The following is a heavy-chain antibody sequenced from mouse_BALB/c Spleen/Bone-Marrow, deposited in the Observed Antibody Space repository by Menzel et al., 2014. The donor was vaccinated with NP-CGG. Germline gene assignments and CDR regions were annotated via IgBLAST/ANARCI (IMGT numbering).Heavy chain of an antibody. V-gene: IGHV14-3*02. CDR2: IYPANGDT. CDR3: ARYGNGLMDY. CDR1: GFNIKDTY. J-gene: IGHJ4*01. Sequence: EVKLQESGAELVKPGASVKLSCTASGFNIKDTYMHWVKQRPEQGLEWIGRIYPANGDTKYDPKFQGKATITADTSSNTAYLLLSSLTSEDTAVYYCARYGNGLMDYWGQGTSVTVSS. D-gene: IGHD2-1*01.